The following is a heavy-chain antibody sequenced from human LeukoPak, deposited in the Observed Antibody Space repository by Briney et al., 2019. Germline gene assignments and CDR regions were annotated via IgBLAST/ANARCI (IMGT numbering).Heavy chain of an antibody. J-gene: IGHJ6*02. V-gene: IGHV1-8*01. CDR3: ARGRSGALRYYGMDV. CDR2: MNPNSGNT. D-gene: IGHD5-12*01. Sequence: ASVKVSCKASGYSFTSYAIGWVRQAPGQGLEWMGWMNPNSGNTGYAQKFQGRVTMTRNTSISTAYMELSSLRSEDTAVYYCARGRSGALRYYGMDVWGQGTTVTVSS. CDR1: GYSFTSYA.